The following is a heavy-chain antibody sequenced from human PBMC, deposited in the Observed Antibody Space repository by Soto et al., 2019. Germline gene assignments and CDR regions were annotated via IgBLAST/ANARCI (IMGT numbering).Heavy chain of an antibody. V-gene: IGHV3-7*01. CDR3: ARVYPGTGWPFHYYGMDV. D-gene: IGHD6-25*01. J-gene: IGHJ6*02. CDR1: EFTFSNYW. Sequence: LRLSCVASEFTFSNYWMSWVRQAPGKGLEWVANIKQDGSEKYYVDSVKGRFTISRDNAENSLYLQMNSLRAEDTALYYCARVYPGTGWPFHYYGMDVWGQGTTVTVSS. CDR2: IKQDGSEK.